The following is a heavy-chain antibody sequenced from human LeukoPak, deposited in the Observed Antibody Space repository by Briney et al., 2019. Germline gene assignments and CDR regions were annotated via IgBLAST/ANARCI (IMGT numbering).Heavy chain of an antibody. CDR2: IKSKTDGGTT. CDR1: GFTFTNAW. V-gene: IGHV3-15*01. CDR3: TTEESGYNNGFV. J-gene: IGHJ3*01. Sequence: PGGSLRLSCAASGFTFTNAWMSWVRQAPGKGLEWVGRIKSKTDGGTTDYAAPVKGRFTISRDDSKNTLYLQIKSLKTEDTAVYYCTTEESGYNNGFVWGQGTMVTVS. D-gene: IGHD2-8*01.